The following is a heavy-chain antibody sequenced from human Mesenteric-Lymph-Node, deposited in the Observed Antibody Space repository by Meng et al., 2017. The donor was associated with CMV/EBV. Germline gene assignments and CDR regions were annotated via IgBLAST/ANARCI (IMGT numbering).Heavy chain of an antibody. Sequence: ASVKVSCKASGYTLISYGITWVRQVPGQGLEWLGWISVHNGNTNYAQKLQGRVTMTADISTSTAYMELRSLRSDDTAVYYCARTVYSGSLQGYYYYYGMDVWGQGTTVTVSS. CDR1: GYTLISYG. CDR3: ARTVYSGSLQGYYYYYGMDV. CDR2: ISVHNGNT. J-gene: IGHJ6*02. D-gene: IGHD1-26*01. V-gene: IGHV1-18*01.